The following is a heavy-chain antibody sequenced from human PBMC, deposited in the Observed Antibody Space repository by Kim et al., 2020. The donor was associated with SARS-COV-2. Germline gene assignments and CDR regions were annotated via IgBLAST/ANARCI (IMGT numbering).Heavy chain of an antibody. J-gene: IGHJ3*02. V-gene: IGHV3-23*01. Sequence: AESVKGRCTISRDNSKNTLYLQMNSLRAEDTAVYYCAKDIVATIDDAFDIWGQGTMVTVSS. D-gene: IGHD5-12*01. CDR3: AKDIVATIDDAFDI.